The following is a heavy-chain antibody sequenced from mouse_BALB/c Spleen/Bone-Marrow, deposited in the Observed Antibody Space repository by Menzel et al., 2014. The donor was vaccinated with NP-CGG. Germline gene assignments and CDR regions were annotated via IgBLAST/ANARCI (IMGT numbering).Heavy chain of an antibody. V-gene: IGHV1S81*02. J-gene: IGHJ3*01. CDR3: TRMGDGSRGDWFAY. CDR1: GYTFTSYY. Sequence: VKLMESGAELVKPGASIKLSCKASGYTFTSYYMYWVKQRPGQGLEWIGEINPSNGGTNFNEKFKSKATLTVDKSSTTAYMQLSRLPSEDSSVYYCTRMGDGSRGDWFAYWGQGTLVTVSA. CDR2: INPSNGGT. D-gene: IGHD1-1*01.